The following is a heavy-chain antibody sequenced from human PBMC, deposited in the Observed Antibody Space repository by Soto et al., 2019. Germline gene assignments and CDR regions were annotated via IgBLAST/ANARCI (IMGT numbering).Heavy chain of an antibody. J-gene: IGHJ6*02. V-gene: IGHV4-4*02. CDR2: IYHSGST. D-gene: IGHD3-10*01. CDR1: GGSISSSNW. CDR3: ASGFYGSGRCGMDV. Sequence: SETLSLTCAVSGGSISSSNWWSWVRQPPGKGLEWIGEIYHSGSTNYNPSLKSRVTISVDKSKNQFSLKLSSVTAADTAVYYCASGFYGSGRCGMDVWGQGTTVTVSS.